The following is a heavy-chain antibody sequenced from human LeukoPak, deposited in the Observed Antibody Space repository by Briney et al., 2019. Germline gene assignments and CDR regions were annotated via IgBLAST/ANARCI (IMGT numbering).Heavy chain of an antibody. D-gene: IGHD5-12*01. V-gene: IGHV1-2*02. CDR3: ARAWLRLNPYFDY. CDR2: INPNSGGT. CDR1: GYTFTGYY. Sequence: ASVKVSCKASGYTFTGYYMHWVRQAPGQGLEWMGWINPNSGGTNYAQKFQGRVTMTRDTSISTSYMELSRLRSDDTAVYYCARAWLRLNPYFDYWGQGTLVTVSS. J-gene: IGHJ4*02.